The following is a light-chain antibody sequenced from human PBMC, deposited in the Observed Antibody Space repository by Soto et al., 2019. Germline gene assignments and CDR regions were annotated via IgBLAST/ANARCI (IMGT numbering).Light chain of an antibody. CDR2: GAS. V-gene: IGKV3-15*01. Sequence: IVMTQSPATLSVSLGERVTLSCRASQSVRTNLAWYQQKPGQTPRLLIYGASTRATGLPARFSGSGSGTEFTLTISSLQSEDFAVYYCQQYNNWPPLTFAGGTKVEIK. J-gene: IGKJ4*01. CDR1: QSVRTN. CDR3: QQYNNWPPLT.